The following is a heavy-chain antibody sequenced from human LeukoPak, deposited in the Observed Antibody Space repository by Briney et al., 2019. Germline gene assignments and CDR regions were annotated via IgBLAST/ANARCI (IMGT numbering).Heavy chain of an antibody. V-gene: IGHV4-59*12. CDR3: ARAEYGSGSYYRSYWYFDL. J-gene: IGHJ2*01. CDR2: IYYSGTT. D-gene: IGHD3-10*01. CDR1: GGSISSYY. Sequence: SETLSLTCTVSGGSISSYYWNWIRQPPGKGLEWIGYIYYSGTTNYNPSLKSRVSMSVDTSKNQFSLKLSSVTAADTAVYYCARAEYGSGSYYRSYWYFDLWGRGTLVTVSS.